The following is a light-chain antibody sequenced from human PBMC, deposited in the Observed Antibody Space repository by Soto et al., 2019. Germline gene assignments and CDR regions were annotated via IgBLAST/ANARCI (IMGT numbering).Light chain of an antibody. CDR2: GAS. V-gene: IGKV3-20*01. CDR1: QSISSSY. Sequence: EIVLTQSPGTLSLSPGERATLSCRASQSISSSYLAWYQQKPGQAPRLLIFGASNRATGIPDRFSGSGSGTDFPLTINRLETEDFALYYCQQYGSSPRTFGQGTKVEIK. J-gene: IGKJ1*01. CDR3: QQYGSSPRT.